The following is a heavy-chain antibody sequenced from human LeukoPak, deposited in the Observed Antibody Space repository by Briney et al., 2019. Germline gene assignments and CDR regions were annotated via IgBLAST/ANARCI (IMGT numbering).Heavy chain of an antibody. J-gene: IGHJ4*02. D-gene: IGHD2-15*01. CDR1: GFSFSSYA. Sequence: GGSLRPSCATSGFSFSSYAMSWVRQAPGKGLEWVSAMSSSDDGRYYAASVRGRFTISRDTSRSTLYLQMNSLRAEDAAVYYCAKAPVTSCRGAFCYPFDYWGQGTLVTVSS. V-gene: IGHV3-23*01. CDR2: MSSSDDGR. CDR3: AKAPVTSCRGAFCYPFDY.